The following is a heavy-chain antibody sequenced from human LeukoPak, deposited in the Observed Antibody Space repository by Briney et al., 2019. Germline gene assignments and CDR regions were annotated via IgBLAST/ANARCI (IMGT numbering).Heavy chain of an antibody. J-gene: IGHJ4*02. V-gene: IGHV4-30-4*01. Sequence: SQTLSLTCTVSGGSISSGDYYWSWIRQPPGKGLEWIGYIYYSGSTYYNPSLKSRVTISVDTSKYQFSLKLSSVTAADTAVYYCARDRDYYDSSGQTILFDYWGQGTLVTVSS. CDR1: GGSISSGDYY. D-gene: IGHD3-22*01. CDR2: IYYSGST. CDR3: ARDRDYYDSSGQTILFDY.